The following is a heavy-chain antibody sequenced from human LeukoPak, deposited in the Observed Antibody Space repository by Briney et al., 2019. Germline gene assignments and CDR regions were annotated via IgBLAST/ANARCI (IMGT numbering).Heavy chain of an antibody. Sequence: GGSLRLSCAASGFTFSSYEMNWVRQAPGKGLEWISYISSSGSSMSYADSVKGRFTISRDNAKNSMYLQMTSLRAGDAAVYYCARGYYSDTTGYNPLDHWGQGTLATVSS. J-gene: IGHJ4*02. CDR3: ARGYYSDTTGYNPLDH. D-gene: IGHD3-22*01. V-gene: IGHV3-48*03. CDR2: ISSSGSSM. CDR1: GFTFSSYE.